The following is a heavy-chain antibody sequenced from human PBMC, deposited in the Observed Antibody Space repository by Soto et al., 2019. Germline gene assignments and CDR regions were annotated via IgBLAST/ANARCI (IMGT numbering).Heavy chain of an antibody. J-gene: IGHJ4*02. Sequence: EVQLVESGGGLVQPGGSLRLSCAASGFTFSNFWMSWVRQAPGKGLEWVAAIKEDGSEKNYVDSVRGRFTISRDNAKNLLYLQINSLRADDTAVYYCARDVIWGQGSLVSVSS. V-gene: IGHV3-7*05. CDR1: GFTFSNFW. CDR2: IKEDGSEK. CDR3: ARDVI.